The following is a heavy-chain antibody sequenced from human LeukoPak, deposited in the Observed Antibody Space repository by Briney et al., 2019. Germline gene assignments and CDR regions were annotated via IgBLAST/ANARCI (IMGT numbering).Heavy chain of an antibody. V-gene: IGHV3-20*04. Sequence: GGSLRLSCAASGFTFDDYGMSWVRQAPGKGLEWVSGINWNGGSTGYADSVKGRFTISRDNSKNTLYLQMNSLRAEDTAVYYCARATYGDYDKYYFDYWGQGTLVTVSS. CDR3: ARATYGDYDKYYFDY. CDR2: INWNGGST. J-gene: IGHJ4*02. CDR1: GFTFDDYG. D-gene: IGHD4-17*01.